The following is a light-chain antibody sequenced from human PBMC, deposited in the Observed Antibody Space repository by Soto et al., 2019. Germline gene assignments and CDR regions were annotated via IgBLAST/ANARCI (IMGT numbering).Light chain of an antibody. J-gene: IGLJ1*01. Sequence: QSALTQPASVSGSPGQSITISGTGTSSDVGSYSLVSWYQQHPGKAPKLMIYEGSKRPSGVSNRFSGSKSGNTASLTISGLQAEDEADYYCCSYAGSSIFDYVFGTGTKVTVL. CDR1: SSDVGSYSL. V-gene: IGLV2-23*03. CDR3: CSYAGSSIFDYV. CDR2: EGS.